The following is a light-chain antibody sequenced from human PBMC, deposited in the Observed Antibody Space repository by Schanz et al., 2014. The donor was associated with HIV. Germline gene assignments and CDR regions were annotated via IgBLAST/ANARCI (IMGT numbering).Light chain of an antibody. CDR1: QNVNSN. J-gene: IGKJ5*01. V-gene: IGKV3-11*01. CDR2: DAS. CDR3: QQRGNWPPIT. Sequence: EIVMTQSPATLSVSPGERATLSCRASQNVNSNLAWYQHKPGQAPRLLIYDASNRATGIPARFSGSGSGTDFTLTIRSLDPEDFAVYYCQQRGNWPPITFGQGTRLQIK.